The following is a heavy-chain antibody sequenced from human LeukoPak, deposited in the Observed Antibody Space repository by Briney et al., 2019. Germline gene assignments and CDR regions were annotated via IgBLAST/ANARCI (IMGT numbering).Heavy chain of an antibody. D-gene: IGHD2-8*01. V-gene: IGHV7-4-1*02. Sequence: ASVKVSCKASGYTFTRYAMNWMRQAPGQGLEWMGWINTNTGNPTYAQGFTGRFVFSLDTSVSTAYLQISSLKAEDTAVYYCARRRDMLFYYMDVWGKGTTVTVSS. CDR2: INTNTGNP. CDR1: GYTFTRYA. CDR3: ARRRDMLFYYMDV. J-gene: IGHJ6*03.